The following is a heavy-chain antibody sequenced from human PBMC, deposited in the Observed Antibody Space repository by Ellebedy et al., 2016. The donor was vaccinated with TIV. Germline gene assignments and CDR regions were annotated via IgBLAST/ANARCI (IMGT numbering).Heavy chain of an antibody. CDR3: ARDSAYCSSTSCYTDYYYYYYMDV. CDR2: IIPIFGTA. V-gene: IGHV1-69*13. D-gene: IGHD2-2*02. Sequence: SVKVSCXASGGTFSSYAISWVRQAPGQGLEWMGGIIPIFGTANYAQKFQGRVTITADESTSTAYMELSSLRSEDTAVYYCARDSAYCSSTSCYTDYYYYYYMDVWGKGTTVTVSS. J-gene: IGHJ6*03. CDR1: GGTFSSYA.